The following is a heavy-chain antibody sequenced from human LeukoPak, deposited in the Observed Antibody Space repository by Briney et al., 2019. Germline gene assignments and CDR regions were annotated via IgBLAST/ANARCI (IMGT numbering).Heavy chain of an antibody. V-gene: IGHV3-21*04. Sequence: GGSLRLSCAASGFTFSSFSMNWVRQAPGKGLEWVSFISGSGSLIFYADSVKGRFTISRDNAHNSLYLEMNALRAEDTALYYCARSHTRAYKLYYYYYYMDVWGKGTTVTVSS. D-gene: IGHD5-24*01. CDR1: GFTFSSFS. CDR2: ISGSGSLI. CDR3: ARSHTRAYKLYYYYYYMDV. J-gene: IGHJ6*03.